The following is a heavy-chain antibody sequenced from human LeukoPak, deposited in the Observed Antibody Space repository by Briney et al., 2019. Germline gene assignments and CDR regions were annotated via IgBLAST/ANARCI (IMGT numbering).Heavy chain of an antibody. D-gene: IGHD3-3*01. CDR2: ISAYNGNT. Sequence: GASVKVSCKASGYTFTSYGISWVRQAPGQGLEWMGWISAYNGNTNYAQKLQGRVTMTTDTSTSTAYMELRSLRSDDTALYYCARDWKPIWSHTENWFDPWGQGTLVTVSS. J-gene: IGHJ5*02. CDR1: GYTFTSYG. CDR3: ARDWKPIWSHTENWFDP. V-gene: IGHV1-18*01.